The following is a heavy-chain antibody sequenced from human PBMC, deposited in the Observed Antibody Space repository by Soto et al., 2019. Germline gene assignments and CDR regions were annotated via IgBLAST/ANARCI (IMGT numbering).Heavy chain of an antibody. CDR3: PTGFQSPPHY. V-gene: IGHV3-7*01. CDR2: ISPAGSPK. J-gene: IGHJ4*02. CDR1: GFTFNRQW. Sequence: GGSLRLSCVASGFTFNRQWMALVRRTPGQGLEFVAKISPAGSPKDYVDSVKARHAPSTVNSKHSLYLQMHPFSAEDTAVYYRPTGFQSPPHYRAQQTLVTVPS.